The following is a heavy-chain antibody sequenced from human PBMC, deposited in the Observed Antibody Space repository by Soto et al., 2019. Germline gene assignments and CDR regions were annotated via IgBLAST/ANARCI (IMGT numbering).Heavy chain of an antibody. CDR3: ARNGGRFGVGSSDY. CDR1: GFTFSSHA. J-gene: IGHJ4*02. Sequence: QVQVVESGGGVVQPGRSLRLSCVVSGFTFSSHAMHWVRQAPGKGLEWVSVIWADGSNKYYADSVKGRFTISRDNSKNTLYLQMNSLRAEDTAVYYCARNGGRFGVGSSDYWGQGTLVTVSS. V-gene: IGHV3-33*01. D-gene: IGHD3-3*01. CDR2: IWADGSNK.